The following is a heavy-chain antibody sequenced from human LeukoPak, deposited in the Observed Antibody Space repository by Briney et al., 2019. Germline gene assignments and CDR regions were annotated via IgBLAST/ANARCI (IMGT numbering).Heavy chain of an antibody. Sequence: ASVKVSCKASGYTFTSYGISWVRQAPGQGLEWMGWISAYNGNTNYAQKLQDRVTMTTDTSTSTAYMELRSLRSDDTAVYYCARASLENYYGSGSYYLGGYWGQGTLVTVSS. CDR2: ISAYNGNT. CDR1: GYTFTSYG. D-gene: IGHD3-10*01. J-gene: IGHJ4*02. CDR3: ARASLENYYGSGSYYLGGY. V-gene: IGHV1-18*01.